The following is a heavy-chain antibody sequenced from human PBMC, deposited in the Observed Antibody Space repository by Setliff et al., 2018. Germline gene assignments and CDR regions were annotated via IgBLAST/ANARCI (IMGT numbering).Heavy chain of an antibody. D-gene: IGHD4-17*01. J-gene: IGHJ1*01. V-gene: IGHV1-46*01. CDR1: GYTFTRHY. CDR3: ARAGDASTTRNGLLSF. CDR2: INVSGGSA. Sequence: ASVKVSCKASGYTFTRHYMYWVRQAPGQGLEWMGTINVSGGSASYAEKFQGRGTMTRDTSTSTIYMELASLISEDTAVSYFARAGDASTTRNGLLSFWGPGPLVTVSS.